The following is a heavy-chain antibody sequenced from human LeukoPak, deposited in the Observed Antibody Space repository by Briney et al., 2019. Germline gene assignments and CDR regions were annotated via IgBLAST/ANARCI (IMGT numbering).Heavy chain of an antibody. V-gene: IGHV4-34*01. CDR1: GGSFSGYY. CDR2: INHSGST. CDR3: ARDGGGSSWYDWFDP. Sequence: SETLSLTCAVYGGSFSGYYWSWIRQPPGKGLEWIGEINHSGSTNYNPSLKSRVTISVDTSKNQFSLKLSSVTAADTAVYYCARDGGGSSWYDWFDPWGQGTLVTVSS. J-gene: IGHJ5*02. D-gene: IGHD6-13*01.